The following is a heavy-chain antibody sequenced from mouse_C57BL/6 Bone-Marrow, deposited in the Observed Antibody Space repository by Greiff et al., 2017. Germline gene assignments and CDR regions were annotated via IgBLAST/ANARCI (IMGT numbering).Heavy chain of an antibody. V-gene: IGHV1-50*01. Sequence: QVQLQQPGAELVKPGASVKLSCKASGYTFTSYWMQWVKQRPGQGLEWIGEIDPSGSYTNYNQKFQGKATLTVDTCASTDFMQLSSLTTEDAAVYYCARRGYDSYWGQGTMVTVAA. CDR2: IDPSGSYT. CDR3: ARRGYDSY. J-gene: IGHJ3*01. CDR1: GYTFTSYW. D-gene: IGHD2-4*01.